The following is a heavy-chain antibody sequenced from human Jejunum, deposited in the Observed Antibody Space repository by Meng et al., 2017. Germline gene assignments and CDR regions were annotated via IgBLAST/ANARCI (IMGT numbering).Heavy chain of an antibody. CDR1: GLSFSNYA. V-gene: IGHV3-23*01. Sequence: GESLKISCAASGLSFSNYAMNWIRQAPGKGLEWVSTISGSGVTTYYADSVKGRFTISSDNSKNTLYLQMNSLRDEDSAVYYCARPLSDAFDLWGQGTMVTVSS. CDR3: ARPLSDAFDL. D-gene: IGHD2/OR15-2a*01. J-gene: IGHJ3*01. CDR2: ISGSGVTT.